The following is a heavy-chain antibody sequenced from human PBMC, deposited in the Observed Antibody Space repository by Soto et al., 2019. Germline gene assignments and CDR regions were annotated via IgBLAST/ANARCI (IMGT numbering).Heavy chain of an antibody. Sequence: SETLSLTCTVSGGSITSAGSFWSWIRQHPGKGPEWIAFIGYSGATSYNPSLASRVTISVDTSKSQSSLNLRSVNAADTAVYYCARGGASSKWFAPWGQGTLVTVSS. CDR3: ARGGASSKWFAP. CDR2: IGYSGAT. V-gene: IGHV4-31*03. J-gene: IGHJ5*02. D-gene: IGHD2-15*01. CDR1: GGSITSAGSF.